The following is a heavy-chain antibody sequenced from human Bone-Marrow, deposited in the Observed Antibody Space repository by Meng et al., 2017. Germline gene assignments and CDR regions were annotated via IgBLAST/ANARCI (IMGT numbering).Heavy chain of an antibody. CDR2: IYHSGRT. V-gene: IGHV4-4*02. J-gene: IGHJ5*02. Sequence: QGQLLDSGPRLGSPSGPLSLTCAVSGGSRRSSNCWSLAPQPQGKGLVLIGEIYHSGRTNYNPSLKSRVTIAVDKSKNQFSLKLSSVTAADTAVYYCARSRGLYYGSGSYYSNWFDPWGQGTLVTVSS. D-gene: IGHD3-10*01. CDR1: GGSRRSSNC. CDR3: ARSRGLYYGSGSYYSNWFDP.